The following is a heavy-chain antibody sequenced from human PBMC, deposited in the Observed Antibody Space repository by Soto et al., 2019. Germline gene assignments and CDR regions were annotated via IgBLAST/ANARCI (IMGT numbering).Heavy chain of an antibody. J-gene: IGHJ6*02. CDR3: AKGGSYYYYYGVDV. V-gene: IGHV3-23*01. CDR2: IVTSGTCT. Sequence: GGSLRLSCATSGYSFSSHNIYWFRQAPGKGLEWVSAIVTSGTCTYYADSVKGRFTISRDNSKSTVYLQMNSLRAEDTALYYCAKGGSYYYYYGVDVWGQGTTVTVSS. CDR1: GYSFSSHN.